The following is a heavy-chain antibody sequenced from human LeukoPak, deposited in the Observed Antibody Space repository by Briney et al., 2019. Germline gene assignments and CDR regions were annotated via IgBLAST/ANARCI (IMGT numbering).Heavy chain of an antibody. J-gene: IGHJ3*02. CDR3: ARDLTGTEEYCGGDCNTLGAFDI. CDR1: GFTFSSYS. D-gene: IGHD2-21*02. CDR2: ISSRSSYI. Sequence: GSLRLSCAASGFTFSSYSMNWVRQAPGKGLEWVSSISSRSSYIYYADSVKGRFTISRDNAKNSLYLQMNSLRAEDTAVYYCARDLTGTEEYCGGDCNTLGAFDIWGQGTMVTVSS. V-gene: IGHV3-21*01.